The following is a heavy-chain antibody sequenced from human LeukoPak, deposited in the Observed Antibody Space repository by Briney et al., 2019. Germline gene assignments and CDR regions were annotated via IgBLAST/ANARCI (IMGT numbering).Heavy chain of an antibody. Sequence: GGSLRLSCAASGFTFSSYWMSWVRQAPGKGLEWVAVISYDGSNKYYADSVKGRFTISRDNSKNTLYLQMNSLRAEDTAVYYCARDGGGQWLVHLAKNDAFDIWGQGTMVTVSS. CDR1: GFTFSSYW. D-gene: IGHD6-19*01. V-gene: IGHV3-30*03. CDR3: ARDGGGQWLVHLAKNDAFDI. CDR2: ISYDGSNK. J-gene: IGHJ3*02.